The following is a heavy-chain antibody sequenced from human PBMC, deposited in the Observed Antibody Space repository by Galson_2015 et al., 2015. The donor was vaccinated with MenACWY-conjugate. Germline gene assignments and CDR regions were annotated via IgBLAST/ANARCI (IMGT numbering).Heavy chain of an antibody. CDR3: AAKRSRDWYFDL. CDR1: GFTFISSP. V-gene: IGHV1-58*02. CDR2: VAVGSGNT. Sequence: SVKVSCKASGFTFISSPMQWVRQARGQRLEWMGWVAVGSGNTNYAQKFQERVAITRDVSTSTAFMELSSLRSEDTAVYYCAAKRSRDWYFDLWGRGTLVTVSS. D-gene: IGHD2-2*01. J-gene: IGHJ2*01.